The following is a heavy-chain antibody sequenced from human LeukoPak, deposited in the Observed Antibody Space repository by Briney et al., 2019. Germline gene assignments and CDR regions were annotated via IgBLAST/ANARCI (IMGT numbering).Heavy chain of an antibody. CDR2: IRSYSSYI. CDR3: AKSGDYVWGSYRWVYFDY. Sequence: KTGGSLRLSCAASGFTFDTYNFNWVRQAPGKGLEWVATIRSYSSYIHYADSVKGRFIISRDDAKKSMYLQMNSLRAEDTAVYYCAKSGDYVWGSYRWVYFDYWGQGTLVTVSS. CDR1: GFTFDTYN. J-gene: IGHJ4*02. D-gene: IGHD3-16*02. V-gene: IGHV3-21*04.